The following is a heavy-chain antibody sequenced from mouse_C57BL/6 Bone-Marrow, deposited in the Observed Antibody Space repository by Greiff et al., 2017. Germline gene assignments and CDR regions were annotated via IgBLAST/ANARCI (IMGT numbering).Heavy chain of an antibody. CDR1: GFTFSSYA. J-gene: IGHJ1*03. D-gene: IGHD2-4*01. V-gene: IGHV5-9-1*02. CDR2: ISSGGDYI. Sequence: EVQLVESGEGLVKPGGSLKLSCAASGFTFSSYAMSWVRQTTEKRLEWVAYISSGGDYIYYADTVKGRFTITRDKAGNTLYLEMSRLTSEDTARYYSTRAGVYYDYDVRVYWYFDVWGTGTTVTVSS. CDR3: TRAGVYYDYDVRVYWYFDV.